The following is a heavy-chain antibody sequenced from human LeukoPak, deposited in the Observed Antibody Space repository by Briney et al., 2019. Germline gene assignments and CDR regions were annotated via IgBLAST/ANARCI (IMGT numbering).Heavy chain of an antibody. Sequence: SQTLSLTCTVSGGSISSGDYYWSWIRQPPGEGLEWIGYIYYSGSTYYNPSLKSRVTISVDTSKNQFSLKLSSVTAADTAVYYCARGLADSSGWCRPPPMGYWGQGTLVTVSS. J-gene: IGHJ4*02. CDR2: IYYSGST. CDR3: ARGLADSSGWCRPPPMGY. D-gene: IGHD6-19*01. V-gene: IGHV4-30-4*01. CDR1: GGSISSGDYY.